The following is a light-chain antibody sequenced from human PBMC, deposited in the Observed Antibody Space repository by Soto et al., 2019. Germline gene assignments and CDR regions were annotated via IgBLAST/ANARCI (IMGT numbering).Light chain of an antibody. CDR3: HSRA. CDR2: KVS. Sequence: DIQMTQSPYTLPGSVGDSVTITCRASQTISSWLAWYQQKPGKAPKLLIYKVSTLKSGVPSRFSGSGSGTEFTLTISRLQPDDFATYFCHSRAFGQGTRLEIK. V-gene: IGKV1-5*03. J-gene: IGKJ5*01. CDR1: QTISSW.